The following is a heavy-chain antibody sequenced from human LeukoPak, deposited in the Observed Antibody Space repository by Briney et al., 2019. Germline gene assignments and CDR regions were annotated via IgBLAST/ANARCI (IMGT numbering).Heavy chain of an antibody. CDR2: IYHSGST. CDR1: GGSISSGGYS. J-gene: IGHJ3*02. CDR3: ARDARGRGVPDAFDI. D-gene: IGHD3-10*01. V-gene: IGHV4-30-2*01. Sequence: PSQTLSLTCAVSGGSISSGGYSWSWIRQPPGKGLEWIGYIYHSGSTYYNPPLKGRVTISVDRSKNQFSLKLSSVTAADTAVYYCARDARGRGVPDAFDIWGQGTMVTVSS.